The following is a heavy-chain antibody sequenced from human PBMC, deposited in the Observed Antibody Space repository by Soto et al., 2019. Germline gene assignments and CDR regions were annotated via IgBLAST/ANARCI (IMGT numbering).Heavy chain of an antibody. Sequence: GGSLRLSCAASGFTFSSYAMSWVRQAPGKGLEWVSAISGSGGSTYYADSVKGRFTISRDNSKNTLYLQMNSLRAEDTAVYYCAKVRRGYYYDSSDPNDAFDIWGQGTMVTVSS. CDR1: GFTFSSYA. CDR2: ISGSGGST. J-gene: IGHJ3*02. D-gene: IGHD3-22*01. CDR3: AKVRRGYYYDSSDPNDAFDI. V-gene: IGHV3-23*01.